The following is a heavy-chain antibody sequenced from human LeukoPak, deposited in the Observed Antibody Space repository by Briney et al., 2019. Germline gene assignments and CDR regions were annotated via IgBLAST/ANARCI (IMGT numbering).Heavy chain of an antibody. CDR1: GFTFDDYA. J-gene: IGHJ4*02. CDR2: ISWNSGSI. D-gene: IGHD5-18*01. Sequence: GGSLRLSCAASGFTFDDYAMHWVRQAPGKGLERVSGISWNSGSIGYADSVKGRFTISRDNAKNSLYLQMNSLRAEDTALYYCAKDIVDTAMAGFDYWGQGTLVTVSS. CDR3: AKDIVDTAMAGFDY. V-gene: IGHV3-9*01.